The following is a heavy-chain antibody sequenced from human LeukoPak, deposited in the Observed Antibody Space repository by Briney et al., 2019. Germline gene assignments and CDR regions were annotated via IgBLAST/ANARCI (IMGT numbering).Heavy chain of an antibody. CDR1: GGSISSSSYY. J-gene: IGHJ4*02. D-gene: IGHD6-19*01. CDR2: IYYSGST. CDR3: ASIFLYSGGWYYFDN. V-gene: IGHV4-39*01. Sequence: SETLSLTCTVSGGSISSSSYYWGWIRQPPGKGLEWIGSIYYSGSTYYNPSLKSRVTISVDTSKNQFSLKLSSVTAADTAVYYCASIFLYSGGWYYFDNWGQGTLVTVPS.